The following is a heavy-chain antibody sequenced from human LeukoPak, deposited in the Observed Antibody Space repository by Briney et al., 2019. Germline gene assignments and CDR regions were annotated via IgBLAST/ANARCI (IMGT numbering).Heavy chain of an antibody. D-gene: IGHD3-10*01. CDR3: TSASGATMVRTLFDY. J-gene: IGHJ4*02. V-gene: IGHV3-11*01. CDR2: ISWSGSTI. Sequence: PGGSLRLSCAASGFTFSDYYMSWIRQAPGKGLEWISYISWSGSTIYYADSVKGRFTISRANAKNSLYLQMNSLRAEDTAVYYCTSASGATMVRTLFDYWGQGTLVTVSS. CDR1: GFTFSDYY.